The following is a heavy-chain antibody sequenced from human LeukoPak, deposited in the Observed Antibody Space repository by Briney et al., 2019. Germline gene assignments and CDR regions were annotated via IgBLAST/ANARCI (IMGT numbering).Heavy chain of an antibody. Sequence: GGSLRLSCAASRFTFSSYAMSWVRQAPGKGLEWVSAISGSGGSTYYADSVKGRSTISRDNSKNTLYLQMNSLRVDDTAVYYCAKGLAGPFDYWGQGTLVTVSS. CDR3: AKGLAGPFDY. V-gene: IGHV3-23*01. D-gene: IGHD6-13*01. J-gene: IGHJ4*02. CDR2: ISGSGGST. CDR1: RFTFSSYA.